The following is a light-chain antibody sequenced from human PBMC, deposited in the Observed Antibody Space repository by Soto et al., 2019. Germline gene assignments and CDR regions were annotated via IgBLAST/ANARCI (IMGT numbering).Light chain of an antibody. Sequence: EIVLTQSPATLSLSPGERATLSCRASQSVSSYLAWYQQKPGQAPRLLIYDASNRATGIPARFSGSGSGTDFPLTISSLEPEDFAFYYCQQRSNWYTFGQGTKLEIK. CDR2: DAS. CDR3: QQRSNWYT. CDR1: QSVSSY. V-gene: IGKV3-11*01. J-gene: IGKJ2*01.